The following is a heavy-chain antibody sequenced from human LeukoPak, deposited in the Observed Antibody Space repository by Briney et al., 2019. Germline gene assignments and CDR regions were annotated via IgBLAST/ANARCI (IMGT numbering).Heavy chain of an antibody. Sequence: RASVKVSCKASGYTFTSYGISWVRQAPGQGLEWMGWISAYNGNTNYAQKLQGRVTMTTDTSTSTANMELRSLRSDDTAVYYCARVGSGIVVVPAAIGWFDPWGQGTLVTVSS. CDR1: GYTFTSYG. CDR3: ARVGSGIVVVPAAIGWFDP. CDR2: ISAYNGNT. V-gene: IGHV1-18*01. D-gene: IGHD2-2*02. J-gene: IGHJ5*02.